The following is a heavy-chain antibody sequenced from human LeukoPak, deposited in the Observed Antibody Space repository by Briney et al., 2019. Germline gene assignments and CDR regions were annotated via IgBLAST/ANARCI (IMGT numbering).Heavy chain of an antibody. Sequence: GSLRLSCAASGFTFSIYWMSWVRQVPGKGLEWVANINQDGSEKYYVDSVKGRFTISRDNAKNSLYPQMNSLRAEDTAVYYCARGVKSAVWQAFDIWGQGTMDTVSS. D-gene: IGHD6-13*01. CDR2: INQDGSEK. CDR3: ARGVKSAVWQAFDI. V-gene: IGHV3-7*04. CDR1: GFTFSIYW. J-gene: IGHJ3*02.